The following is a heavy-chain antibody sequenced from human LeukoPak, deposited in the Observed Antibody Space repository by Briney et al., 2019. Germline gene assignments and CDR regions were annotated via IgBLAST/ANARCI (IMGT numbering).Heavy chain of an antibody. J-gene: IGHJ6*02. Sequence: PWETLSLTCTVSGGSISTYYWSWIRQPPGKGLEWIGYIYYSGSTNYNPSLKSRVTISLDTSKNQFSLRLSSVTAADTAVYYCARGESKRYSGYDYYVMDVWGQGTTVTVSS. CDR2: IYYSGST. D-gene: IGHD5-12*01. CDR3: ARGESKRYSGYDYYVMDV. V-gene: IGHV4-59*01. CDR1: GGSISTYY.